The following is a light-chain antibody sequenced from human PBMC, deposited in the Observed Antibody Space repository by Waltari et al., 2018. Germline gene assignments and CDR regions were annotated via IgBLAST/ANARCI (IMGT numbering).Light chain of an antibody. V-gene: IGKV3-20*01. CDR1: QSLSSSY. Sequence: EIALTQSPGTLSLSPGDRVTLSCRASQSLSSSYLAWYQQKPGQAPRPLIYGASSRTTGIPDRFSGSGSGTDFTLTISRLEPEDFAVYYCQQYGSSPTTFGGGTK. CDR3: QQYGSSPTT. J-gene: IGKJ4*01. CDR2: GAS.